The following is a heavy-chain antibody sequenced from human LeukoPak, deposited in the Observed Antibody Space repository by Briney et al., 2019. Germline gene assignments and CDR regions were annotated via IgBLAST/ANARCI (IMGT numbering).Heavy chain of an antibody. CDR1: GFTFSSYN. V-gene: IGHV3-48*01. D-gene: IGHD1-26*01. Sequence: GGSLRLSCAASGFTFSSYNMNWVRQTPGKGLEWVSYISFSSSTIYYADSVKGRFTISRDNADNSLYLQMNSLRAEDTAVYYCAKGDTTWELPHDYWGQGTLVTVSS. CDR3: AKGDTTWELPHDY. CDR2: ISFSSSTI. J-gene: IGHJ4*02.